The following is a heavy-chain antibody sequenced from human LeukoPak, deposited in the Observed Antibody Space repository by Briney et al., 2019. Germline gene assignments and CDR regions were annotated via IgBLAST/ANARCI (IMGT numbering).Heavy chain of an antibody. CDR3: AKDSGSFPGGY. V-gene: IGHV3-30*18. CDR2: ISYDGSNK. Sequence: GGSLRLSCAASGFTFSSYGMHWVRQAPGKGLEWVAVISYDGSNKYYADSVKGRFTISRDNSKNTLYLQMNSLRAEDTAVYYCAKDSGSFPGGYWGQGTLVTVSP. J-gene: IGHJ4*02. D-gene: IGHD1-26*01. CDR1: GFTFSSYG.